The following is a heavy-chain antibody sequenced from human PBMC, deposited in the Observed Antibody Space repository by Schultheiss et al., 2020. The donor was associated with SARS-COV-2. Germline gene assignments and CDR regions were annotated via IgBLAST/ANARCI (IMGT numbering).Heavy chain of an antibody. CDR1: GYSFTSYW. Sequence: GESLKISCKGSGYSFTSYWIGWVRQMPGKGLEWMGIIYPGDSDTTYSPSFQGQVTISADKSISTAYLQWSSLKASDTAMYYCARAVGGSGWPRYGMDVWGQGTTVTVSS. J-gene: IGHJ6*02. CDR3: ARAVGGSGWPRYGMDV. D-gene: IGHD6-19*01. CDR2: IYPGDSDT. V-gene: IGHV5-51*01.